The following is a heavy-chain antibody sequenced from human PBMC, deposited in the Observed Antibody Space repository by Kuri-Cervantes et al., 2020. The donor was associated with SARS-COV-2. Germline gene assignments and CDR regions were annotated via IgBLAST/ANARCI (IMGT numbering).Heavy chain of an antibody. CDR1: GFNFSRTD. V-gene: IGHV3-30*03. CDR2: ISHDGKNK. J-gene: IGHJ4*02. D-gene: IGHD3-22*01. Sequence: GESLKISCAASGFNFSRTDMHWVRQAPGKGLEWVAVISHDGKNKKCIASGKGRFTISRDNAKNSLYLQMSSLRAEDSAVYYCATVIVSTMHYDASGYAFDNWGQGILVTVSS. CDR3: ATVIVSTMHYDASGYAFDN.